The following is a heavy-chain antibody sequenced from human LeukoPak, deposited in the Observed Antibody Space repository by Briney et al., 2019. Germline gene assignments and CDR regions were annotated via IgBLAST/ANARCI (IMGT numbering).Heavy chain of an antibody. CDR2: IKQDGSEK. V-gene: IGHV3-7*01. J-gene: IGHJ4*02. CDR1: GFTFRNYA. CDR3: ARDGAEGYDYVLAY. D-gene: IGHD3-16*01. Sequence: GGSLRLSCAASGFTFRNYAMHWVRQTPGKGLEWVANIKQDGSEKYYVDSVKGRFTISRDNAKNSLYLQMNSLRVEDTAVYYCARDGAEGYDYVLAYWGQGTLVTVSS.